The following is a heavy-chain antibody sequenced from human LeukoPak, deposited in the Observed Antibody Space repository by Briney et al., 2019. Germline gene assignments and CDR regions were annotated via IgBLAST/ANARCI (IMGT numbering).Heavy chain of an antibody. CDR3: AVDSSGYWAFDY. Sequence: GGSLRLSCAAFGFTFSNYGMHWVRQAPGKGLVWVSGINSDGSSTSYADSVEGRFTISRDNAKNTLYLQMNSLRAEDTAVYYCAVDSSGYWAFDYWGQGTLVTVSS. V-gene: IGHV3-74*01. CDR2: INSDGSST. J-gene: IGHJ4*02. D-gene: IGHD3-22*01. CDR1: GFTFSNYG.